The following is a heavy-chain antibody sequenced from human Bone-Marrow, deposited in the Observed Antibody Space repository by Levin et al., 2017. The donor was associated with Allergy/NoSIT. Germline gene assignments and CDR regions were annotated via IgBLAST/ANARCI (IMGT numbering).Heavy chain of an antibody. J-gene: IGHJ3*02. CDR2: LYYSGST. CDR3: ARLGQQLIRGNAFDI. D-gene: IGHD6-13*01. CDR1: GASISSSTYF. V-gene: IGHV4-39*01. Sequence: SQTLSLTCTVSGASISSSTYFGGWIRQPPGKGLEWIGSLYYSGSTYYNPSLRSRVTISGDTSKNQFSLKLTSVTAADTAVYYCARLGQQLIRGNAFDIWGQGTMVTVSS.